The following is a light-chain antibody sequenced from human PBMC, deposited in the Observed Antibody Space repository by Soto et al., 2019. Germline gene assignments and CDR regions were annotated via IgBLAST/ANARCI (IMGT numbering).Light chain of an antibody. CDR3: QQYGASPPYP. J-gene: IGKJ2*01. V-gene: IGKV3-20*01. CDR2: GAS. CDR1: QSVSNSY. Sequence: IVLTQSPGTLSLSPGERATLSCRASQSVSNSYLAWYQQRPGQAPRLLIYGASIRAPGIPDRFSGSWSGTDVSLTISRLEPEDFAVYYCQQYGASPPYPFGPGTKLEVK.